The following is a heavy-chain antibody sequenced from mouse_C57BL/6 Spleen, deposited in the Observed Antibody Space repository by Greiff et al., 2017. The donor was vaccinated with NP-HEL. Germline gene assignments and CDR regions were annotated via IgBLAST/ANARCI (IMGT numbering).Heavy chain of an antibody. CDR2: IFPGSGST. Sequence: VQLQQSGPELVKPGASVKISCKASGYTFTDYYINWVKQRPGQGLEWIGWIFPGSGSTYYNEKFKGKATLTVDKSSSTAYMLLSSLTSEDSAVYFCARSAYYSNYGYAMDYWGQGTSVTVSS. CDR3: ARSAYYSNYGYAMDY. CDR1: GYTFTDYY. J-gene: IGHJ4*01. D-gene: IGHD2-5*01. V-gene: IGHV1-75*01.